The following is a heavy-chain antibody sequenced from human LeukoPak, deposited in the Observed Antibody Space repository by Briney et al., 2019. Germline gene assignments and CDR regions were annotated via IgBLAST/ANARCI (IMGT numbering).Heavy chain of an antibody. V-gene: IGHV5-51*01. CDR1: GYSFTNYW. J-gene: IGHJ4*02. D-gene: IGHD1-1*01. Sequence: GESLKISCRDSGYSFTNYWIGWVRQMPGKGLEWMGIIHAADSHTKYSPSFQGQVTISVDKSISTAYLQWSGLKASDTAMYYCARPPERRGGFDYWGQGTLVTVSS. CDR3: ARPPERRGGFDY. CDR2: IHAADSHT.